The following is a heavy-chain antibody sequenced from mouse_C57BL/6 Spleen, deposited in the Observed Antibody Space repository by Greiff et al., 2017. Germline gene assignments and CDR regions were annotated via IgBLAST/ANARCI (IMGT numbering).Heavy chain of an antibody. CDR1: GFTFSDYG. D-gene: IGHD3-2*02. V-gene: IGHV5-17*01. CDR2: ISSGSSTI. J-gene: IGHJ4*01. CDR3: ARLSSGYAMDY. Sequence: EVKVVESGGGLVKPGGSLKLSCAASGFTFSDYGMHWVRQAPEKGLEWVAYISSGSSTIYYADTVKGRFTISRDNAKNTLFLQMTSLRSEDTAMYYCARLSSGYAMDYWGQGTSVTVSS.